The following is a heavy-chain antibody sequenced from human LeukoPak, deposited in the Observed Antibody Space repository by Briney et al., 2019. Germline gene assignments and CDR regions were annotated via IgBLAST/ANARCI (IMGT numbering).Heavy chain of an antibody. CDR3: AKRGAEVGVTVAPGDY. D-gene: IGHD3-16*02. J-gene: IGHJ4*02. CDR2: IRYDGSNK. Sequence: GALRLSCAASGFTFSSYGMHWVRQAPGKGLEWVAFIRYDGSNKYYADSVKARFTISRDNSKNTLYLQMNSLRAEDTAVYYCAKRGAEVGVTVAPGDYWGQGTLVTVSS. CDR1: GFTFSSYG. V-gene: IGHV3-30*02.